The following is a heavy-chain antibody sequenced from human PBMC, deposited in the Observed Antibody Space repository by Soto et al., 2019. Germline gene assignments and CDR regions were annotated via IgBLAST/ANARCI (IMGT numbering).Heavy chain of an antibody. Sequence: GGSLRLSCAASGLTVSSYGMNWVRQAPGKGLEWVSYISSSSDTIYYADPVKGRFTNSRDNAKESLYLQMNSLRAEDTAVYYCARVFVVVPRARAYYYYYMDVWGTGTTVTVSS. D-gene: IGHD2-2*01. CDR3: ARVFVVVPRARAYYYYYMDV. V-gene: IGHV3-48*01. CDR2: ISSSSDTI. J-gene: IGHJ6*03. CDR1: GLTVSSYG.